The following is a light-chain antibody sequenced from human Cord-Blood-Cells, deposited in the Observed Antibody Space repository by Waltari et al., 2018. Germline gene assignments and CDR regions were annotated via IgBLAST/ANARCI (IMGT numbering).Light chain of an antibody. V-gene: IGLV2-23*01. Sequence: QSALTQPASVSGSPGQSITIPCTGTSRDVGGYNLVSWYQQHPGKAPKLMIYEGSKRPSGVSNRFSGSKSGNTASLTISGLQAEDEADYYCCSYAGSSTDVVFGGGTKLTVL. CDR1: SRDVGGYNL. CDR3: CSYAGSSTDVV. J-gene: IGLJ2*01. CDR2: EGS.